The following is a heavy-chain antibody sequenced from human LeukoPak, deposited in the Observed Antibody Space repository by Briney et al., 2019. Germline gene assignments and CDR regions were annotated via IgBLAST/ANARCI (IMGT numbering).Heavy chain of an antibody. D-gene: IGHD2-21*01. CDR2: ISWYSGNI. CDR3: AREVWRRVFYYGVDV. V-gene: IGHV3-9*01. Sequence: GGSLRLSCVASGFTFDDYAMHWVRQAPGKGLEWVSSISWYSGNIGYADSVKGRFSISRDNAKNTLYLEMNSLRTDDTALYFCAREVWRRVFYYGVDVWGQGTSVAVSS. J-gene: IGHJ6*02. CDR1: GFTFDDYA.